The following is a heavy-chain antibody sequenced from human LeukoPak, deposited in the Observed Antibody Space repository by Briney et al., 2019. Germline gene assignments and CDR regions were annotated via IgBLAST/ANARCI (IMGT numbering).Heavy chain of an antibody. D-gene: IGHD2-15*01. CDR2: IIPILRTA. CDR3: ASATLRCSGGGCYEMDV. J-gene: IGHJ6*04. CDR1: GGTFSSHV. Sequence: ASVKVSCKASGGTFSSHVFSWLRQAPGQGLEWMGGIIPILRTANYAQKFQGRLTITADKSTSTAYMELSSLRSDDTAVYYCASATLRCSGGGCYEMDVWGKGTTVTVSS. V-gene: IGHV1-69*10.